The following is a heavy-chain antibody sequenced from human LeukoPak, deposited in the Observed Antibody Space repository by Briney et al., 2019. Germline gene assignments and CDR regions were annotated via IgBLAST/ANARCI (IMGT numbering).Heavy chain of an antibody. Sequence: GGSLRLSCAASGFTFSSYAMSWVRKAPGKGLEWVSAISGSGGSTYYADSVKGRFTISRDNSKNTLYLQMNSLRAEDTAVYYCAKDLGYDSSGSDYWGQGTLVTVSS. D-gene: IGHD3-22*01. V-gene: IGHV3-23*01. CDR3: AKDLGYDSSGSDY. CDR1: GFTFSSYA. CDR2: ISGSGGST. J-gene: IGHJ4*02.